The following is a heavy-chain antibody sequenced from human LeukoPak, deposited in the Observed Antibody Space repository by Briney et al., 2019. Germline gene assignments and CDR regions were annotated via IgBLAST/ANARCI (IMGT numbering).Heavy chain of an antibody. CDR2: IGSSSSYI. Sequence: PGGSLRLSCAASGFTFSSYSMNWVRQAPGKGLEWVSSIGSSSSYIYYADSVKGRFTISRDNAKNSLYLQMNSLRAEDTAVYYCASRREGFDYWGQGTLVTVSS. D-gene: IGHD1-26*01. V-gene: IGHV3-21*01. J-gene: IGHJ4*02. CDR1: GFTFSSYS. CDR3: ASRREGFDY.